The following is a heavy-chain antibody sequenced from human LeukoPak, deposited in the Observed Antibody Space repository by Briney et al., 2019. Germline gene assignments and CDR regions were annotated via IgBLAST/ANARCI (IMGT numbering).Heavy chain of an antibody. CDR2: IYASGST. V-gene: IGHV4-61*02. J-gene: IGHJ5*02. CDR1: GGSISSGSYY. CDR3: ARDGYYGSGKFDP. Sequence: HSQTLSLTCTVSGGSISSGSYYWSWIRQPAGTGLEWIGRIYASGSTNYNPSLKSRVTMSVDTSKNQFSLELRSVTAADTAVYFCARDGYYGSGKFDPWGQGTLVTVSS. D-gene: IGHD3-10*01.